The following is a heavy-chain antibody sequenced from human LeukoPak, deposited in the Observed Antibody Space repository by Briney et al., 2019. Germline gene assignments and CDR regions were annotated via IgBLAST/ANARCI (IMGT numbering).Heavy chain of an antibody. V-gene: IGHV3-21*01. CDR1: GFTFSSYS. Sequence: GGSLRLSCAASGFTFSSYSMNWVRRAPGKGLEWVSYISSSSSYIYYADSVKGRCSISRDNAKNSLYLQMNSLRAEDTAVYYCARDEASGYSSSWGDYWGQGTLVTVSS. D-gene: IGHD6-13*01. CDR2: ISSSSSYI. J-gene: IGHJ4*02. CDR3: ARDEASGYSSSWGDY.